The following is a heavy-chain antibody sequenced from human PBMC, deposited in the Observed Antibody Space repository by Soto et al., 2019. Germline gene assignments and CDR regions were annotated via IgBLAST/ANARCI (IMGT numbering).Heavy chain of an antibody. J-gene: IGHJ4*02. D-gene: IGHD5-18*01. CDR1: GFTFSTSY. CDR2: IHGDGRST. CDR3: VGGPQGYSYGRL. V-gene: IGHV3-74*03. Sequence: GGSLRLSCAVSGFTFSTSYLHWVRQAPGKGLVWVSRIHGDGRSTEYADSVRGRFTISRDDAKSTLYLQMDSLKPEDTAVYYCVGGPQGYSYGRLWGQGTLVTVSS.